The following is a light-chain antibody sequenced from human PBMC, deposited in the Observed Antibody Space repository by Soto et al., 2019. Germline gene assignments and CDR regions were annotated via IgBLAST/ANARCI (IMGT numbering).Light chain of an antibody. J-gene: IGKJ3*01. CDR1: QSVSSSY. Sequence: EIVLTQSPGTLSLSPGERATLSCRASQSVSSSYLAWYQQKPGQAPRLLIYDASSRATGIPGRFSGSGSGTDFTLTISRLEPEDFAVYYCQQYGSSPIFTFCPGTKVDIK. CDR3: QQYGSSPIFT. CDR2: DAS. V-gene: IGKV3-20*01.